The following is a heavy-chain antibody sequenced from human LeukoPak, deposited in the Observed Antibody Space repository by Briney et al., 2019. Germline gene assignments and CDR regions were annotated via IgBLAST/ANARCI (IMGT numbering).Heavy chain of an antibody. CDR3: ARGGGNDAFDI. J-gene: IGHJ3*02. D-gene: IGHD3-16*01. Sequence: GGSLRLSCAASGFTFDDYAMHWVRQAPGKGLEWVSGISWNSGSIGYADSVKGRFTISRDNAKNSLYLQMNSLRAEDTALYYCARGGGNDAFDIWGQGTMVTVSS. CDR2: ISWNSGSI. CDR1: GFTFDDYA. V-gene: IGHV3-9*01.